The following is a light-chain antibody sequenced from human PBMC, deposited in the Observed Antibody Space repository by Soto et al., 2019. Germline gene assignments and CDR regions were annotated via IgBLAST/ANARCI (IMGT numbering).Light chain of an antibody. CDR2: GAS. CDR3: QHYGSSPGLT. CDR1: QSISSTY. J-gene: IGKJ4*01. Sequence: EIVLTQSPGTLSLSPGERATLSCRASQSISSTYLAWYQHKPGQAPRLLIHGASSRVTGIPDRFSASGSGTDFTLTISRLESEDSAVYYCQHYGSSPGLTFGGGTKVDI. V-gene: IGKV3-20*01.